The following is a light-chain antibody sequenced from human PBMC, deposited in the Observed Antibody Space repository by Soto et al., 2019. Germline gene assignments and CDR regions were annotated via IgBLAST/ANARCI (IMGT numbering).Light chain of an antibody. J-gene: IGKJ5*01. CDR3: QQRYSTPIT. CDR2: AAS. V-gene: IGKV1-39*01. Sequence: DRQVSRSRSSLSASIGDRVPVTCRASQSISGYLNWYQQKPGKAPNLLIYAASSLQSGVPSRFSGSGSGTDFTLTIISLHPEDFATYYCQQRYSTPITFGQGTKVEIK. CDR1: QSISGY.